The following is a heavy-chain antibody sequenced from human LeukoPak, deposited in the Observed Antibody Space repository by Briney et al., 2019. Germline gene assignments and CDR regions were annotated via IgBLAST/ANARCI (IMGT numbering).Heavy chain of an antibody. J-gene: IGHJ4*02. CDR1: GYTFTSYA. D-gene: IGHD2-21*02. CDR3: ARGGYCGGDCYSATRNY. V-gene: IGHV1-3*01. CDR2: INAGNGNT. Sequence: ASVTVSCKASGYTFTSYAIHWVRQAPGQRLEWMGWINAGNGNTKYSQKFQGRVTITRDTSASTAYMELSSLRSEDTAVYYCARGGYCGGDCYSATRNYWGQGTLVTVSS.